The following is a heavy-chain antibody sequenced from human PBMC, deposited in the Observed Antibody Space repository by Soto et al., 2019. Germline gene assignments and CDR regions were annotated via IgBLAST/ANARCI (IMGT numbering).Heavy chain of an antibody. CDR2: ISGSGGST. D-gene: IGHD1-26*01. CDR3: AKSSGSYASLGYYGMDV. J-gene: IGHJ6*02. Sequence: EVQLLESGGGLVQPGGSLRLSCAASGFTFSSYAMSWVRQAPGKGLEWVSAISGSGGSTHYADSVKGRFTISRDNSKNTLYLQMNSLRAEDTAVYYCAKSSGSYASLGYYGMDVWGQGTTVTVSS. CDR1: GFTFSSYA. V-gene: IGHV3-23*01.